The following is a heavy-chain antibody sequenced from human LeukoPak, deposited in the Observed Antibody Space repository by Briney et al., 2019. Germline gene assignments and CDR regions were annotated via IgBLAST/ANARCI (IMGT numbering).Heavy chain of an antibody. Sequence: ASVKVSCKASGGTFSSYAIGWVRQAPGQGLEWMGGIIPIFGTANYAQKFQGRVTITTDESTSTAYMELSSLRSEDTAVYYCARTTYQLPISITHWFDPWGQGTLVTVSS. J-gene: IGHJ5*02. V-gene: IGHV1-69*05. CDR3: ARTTYQLPISITHWFDP. CDR2: IIPIFGTA. D-gene: IGHD2-2*01. CDR1: GGTFSSYA.